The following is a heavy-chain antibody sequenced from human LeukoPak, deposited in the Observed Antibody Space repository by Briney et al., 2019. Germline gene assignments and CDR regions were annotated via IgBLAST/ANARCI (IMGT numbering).Heavy chain of an antibody. CDR3: ARASTYYYEGSGYPPGFDY. CDR2: IYYSGST. Sequence: PSETLSLTCTVSGGSISSSSYYWGWIRQPPGKGLEWIGSIYYSGSTYYNPSLKSRVTISVDTSKNQFSLKLSSVTAADTAVYYCARASTYYYEGSGYPPGFDYWGQGTLVTVSS. J-gene: IGHJ4*02. CDR1: GGSISSSSYY. V-gene: IGHV4-39*01. D-gene: IGHD3-22*01.